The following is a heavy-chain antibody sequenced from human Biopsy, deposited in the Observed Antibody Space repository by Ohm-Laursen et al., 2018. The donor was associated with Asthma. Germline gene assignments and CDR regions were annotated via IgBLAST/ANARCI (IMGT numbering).Heavy chain of an antibody. J-gene: IGHJ4*02. V-gene: IGHV3-30*03. CDR3: ASQSSGPDFWSGYYYFDY. CDR2: ISYDGSNK. D-gene: IGHD3-3*01. Sequence: SLRLSCAAAGFTFSSYGMHWVRQAPGKGLEWVAVISYDGSNKYYADSVKGRFTISRDNSKNTLYLQMNSLRAEETAVYYCASQSSGPDFWSGYYYFDYWGQGTLVTVSS. CDR1: GFTFSSYG.